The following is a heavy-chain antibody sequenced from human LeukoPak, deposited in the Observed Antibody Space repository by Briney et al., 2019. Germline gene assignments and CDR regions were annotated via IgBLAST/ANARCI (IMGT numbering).Heavy chain of an antibody. CDR2: IYYSGST. D-gene: IGHD3-10*01. CDR3: ARSGTITMVRGAPVYYYYGMDV. Sequence: SETLSLTCTISGASISSYYWGWIRQPPGKGLEWIGYIYYSGSTNYNPSLKSRVTISVDTSKNQFSLKLSSVTAADTAVYYCARSGTITMVRGAPVYYYYGMDVWGQGTTVTVSS. V-gene: IGHV4-59*08. CDR1: GASISSYY. J-gene: IGHJ6*02.